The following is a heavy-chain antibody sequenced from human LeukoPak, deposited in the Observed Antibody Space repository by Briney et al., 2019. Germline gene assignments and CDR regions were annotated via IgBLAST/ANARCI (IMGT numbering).Heavy chain of an antibody. D-gene: IGHD2-2*01. CDR2: INPNSGGT. V-gene: IGHV1-2*02. CDR1: GYTFTSNY. CDR3: ARSEVPAASDY. J-gene: IGHJ4*02. Sequence: GASVKVSCKTFGYTFTSNYMQWVRQAPGQGLEWMGWINPNSGGTNYAQKFQGRVTMTRDTSISTAYMELSRLRSDDTAVYYCARSEVPAASDYWGQGTLVTVSS.